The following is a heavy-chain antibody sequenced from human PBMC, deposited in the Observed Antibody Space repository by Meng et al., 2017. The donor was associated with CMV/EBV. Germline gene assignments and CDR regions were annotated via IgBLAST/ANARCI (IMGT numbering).Heavy chain of an antibody. J-gene: IGHJ5*02. V-gene: IGHV4-34*01. CDR3: ARGVGGWFDP. Sequence: HLQEWGAGLLKPSETLSLTCAVYGGSFSGYYWSWIRQPPGKGLEWIGEINHSGSTNYNPSLKSRVTISVDTSKNQFSLKLSSVTAADTAVYYCARGVGGWFDPWGQGTLVTVSS. D-gene: IGHD1-26*01. CDR1: GGSFSGYY. CDR2: INHSGST.